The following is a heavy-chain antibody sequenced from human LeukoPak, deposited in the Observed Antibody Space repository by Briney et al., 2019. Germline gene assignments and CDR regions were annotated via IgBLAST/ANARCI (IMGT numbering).Heavy chain of an antibody. D-gene: IGHD6-19*01. CDR2: ISSAGGGT. J-gene: IGHJ3*02. Sequence: PGGSLRLSCAASGFTFSSYAMNWVRQAPGKGLGWVSAISSAGGGTYHADSVKGRFSISRDNSKNTLYLQMNSLRGEDTAVYYCAKERSITLTGLAYEAFDIWGQGTMVAVSS. V-gene: IGHV3-23*01. CDR1: GFTFSSYA. CDR3: AKERSITLTGLAYEAFDI.